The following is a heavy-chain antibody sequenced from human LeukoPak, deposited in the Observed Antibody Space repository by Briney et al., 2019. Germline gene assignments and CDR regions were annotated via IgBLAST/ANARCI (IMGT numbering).Heavy chain of an antibody. J-gene: IGHJ6*03. Sequence: GGSLRLSCAASGFTFSGYYMSWIRQAPGKGLEWVSYISSSGSTIYYADSVKGRFTISRDNAKNSLYLQMNSLRAEDTAVYYCARDDYGLIPNYYYYYMDVWGKGTTVTVSS. V-gene: IGHV3-11*04. D-gene: IGHD4-17*01. CDR3: ARDDYGLIPNYYYYYMDV. CDR2: ISSSGSTI. CDR1: GFTFSGYY.